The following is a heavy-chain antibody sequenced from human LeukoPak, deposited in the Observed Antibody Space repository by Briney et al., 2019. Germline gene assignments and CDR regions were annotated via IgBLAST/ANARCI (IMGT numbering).Heavy chain of an antibody. J-gene: IGHJ3*02. CDR2: IKQDGSGK. CDR3: ARVSILNLGELSEAFDM. V-gene: IGHV3-7*05. D-gene: IGHD3-16*02. Sequence: GGSLRLSCAASGFTFSNYWMTWVRQAPGKGLEWVANIKQDGSGKYFVDSVKGRFTISRDNAKNSLYLQMNSLRAEDTAVYFCARVSILNLGELSEAFDMWGQGTMVTVSS. CDR1: GFTFSNYW.